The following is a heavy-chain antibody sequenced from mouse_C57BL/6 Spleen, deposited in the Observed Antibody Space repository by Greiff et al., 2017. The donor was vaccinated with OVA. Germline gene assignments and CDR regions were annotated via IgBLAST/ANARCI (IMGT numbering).Heavy chain of an antibody. D-gene: IGHD1-1*01. Sequence: QVQLQQPGAELVRPGSSVKLSCKASGYTFTSYWMDWVKQRPGQGLEWIGNIYPSDSETHYNQKFKDKATLTVDKSSSTAYMQLSSLTSEDSAVYYCARWGYGSSYGGYFDVWGTGTSVTVSS. CDR2: IYPSDSET. V-gene: IGHV1-61*01. J-gene: IGHJ1*03. CDR1: GYTFTSYW. CDR3: ARWGYGSSYGGYFDV.